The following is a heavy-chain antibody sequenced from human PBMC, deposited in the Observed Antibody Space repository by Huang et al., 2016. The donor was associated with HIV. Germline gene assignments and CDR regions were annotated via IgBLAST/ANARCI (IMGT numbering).Heavy chain of an antibody. CDR3: ARSVVGSQANWFDP. CDR2: IYPGDAQT. D-gene: IGHD1-26*01. V-gene: IGHV5-51*03. CDR1: GYIFTNYW. Sequence: EVQLVRSGADVKKPGESLKISCNISGYIFTNYWIGWVRQMPGKGLEWMGCIYPGDAQTRYNPSFQGHVTFSVDKSINTAYLQWRSLRSSDSAMYYCARSVVGSQANWFDPWGQGTLVTVSS. J-gene: IGHJ5*02.